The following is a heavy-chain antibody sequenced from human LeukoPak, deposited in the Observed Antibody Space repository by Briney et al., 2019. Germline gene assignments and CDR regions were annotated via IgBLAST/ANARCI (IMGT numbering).Heavy chain of an antibody. Sequence: GASVKVSCKASGGTFSSYAISWVRQAPGQGLEWMGIINPSGGSTSYAQKFQGRVTMTRDTSTSTVYMELSSLRSEDTAVYYCARDRVEGYSSSWTPFDYWGQGTLVTVSS. J-gene: IGHJ4*02. CDR3: ARDRVEGYSSSWTPFDY. CDR1: GGTFSSYA. CDR2: INPSGGST. D-gene: IGHD6-13*01. V-gene: IGHV1-46*01.